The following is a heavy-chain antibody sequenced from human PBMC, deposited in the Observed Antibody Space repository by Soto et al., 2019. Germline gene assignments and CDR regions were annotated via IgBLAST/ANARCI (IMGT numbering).Heavy chain of an antibody. D-gene: IGHD6-19*01. J-gene: IGHJ4*02. CDR1: GGSISSYY. Sequence: SETLSLTCTVSGGSISSYYWSWIRQPPGKGLEWIGYIYYSGSTNYNPSLKSRVTISIDTSKNQFSLKLSSVTAADTTVYYCARERSSGWTDYWGQGTLVTVSS. V-gene: IGHV4-59*01. CDR2: IYYSGST. CDR3: ARERSSGWTDY.